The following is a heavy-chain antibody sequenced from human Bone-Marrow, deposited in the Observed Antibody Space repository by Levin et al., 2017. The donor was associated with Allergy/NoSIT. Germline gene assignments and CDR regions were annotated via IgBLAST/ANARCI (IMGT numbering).Heavy chain of an antibody. CDR1: GFTFNYYA. D-gene: IGHD6-13*01. V-gene: IGHV3-30*18. CDR3: AKETTAGNIYFYGMDV. CDR2: ISSNGGDE. Sequence: GGSLRLSCAASGFTFNYYAMHWVRQAPGKGLEWVAVISSNGGDEFYADSVKGRFTLSRDNSKNTVFLNMNSLRAEDTAVYHCAKETTAGNIYFYGMDVWGLGTTVTVSS. J-gene: IGHJ6*02.